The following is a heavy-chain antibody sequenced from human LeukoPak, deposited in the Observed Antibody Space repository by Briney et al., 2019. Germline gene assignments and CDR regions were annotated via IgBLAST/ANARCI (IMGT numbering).Heavy chain of an antibody. V-gene: IGHV1-8*01. J-gene: IGHJ4*02. CDR3: ARERSGNYGALFDY. Sequence: GASVKVSCKASGYTFTSYDINWVRQATGQGLESMGWMNPNSGNTGYAQKFQGRVTITRNTSISTAYMELSSLRSEDTAVYYCARERSGNYGALFDYWGQGTLVTVSS. D-gene: IGHD4-11*01. CDR1: GYTFTSYD. CDR2: MNPNSGNT.